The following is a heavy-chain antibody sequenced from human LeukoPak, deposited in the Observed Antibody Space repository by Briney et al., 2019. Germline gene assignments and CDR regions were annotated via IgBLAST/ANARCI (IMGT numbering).Heavy chain of an antibody. CDR3: ARTYTGSFEIDS. J-gene: IGHJ5*01. V-gene: IGHV3-30-3*01. Sequence: PGGSLRLSCAAPGFSFSRYAMHWVRRAPGKGLEWVAVISYDGTNEYYPDSVMGRFTISRDNSKNTLYVEMNSLRAEDTAVYYCARTYTGSFEIDSWGQGTLVTVSS. CDR2: ISYDGTNE. CDR1: GFSFSRYA. D-gene: IGHD1-26*01.